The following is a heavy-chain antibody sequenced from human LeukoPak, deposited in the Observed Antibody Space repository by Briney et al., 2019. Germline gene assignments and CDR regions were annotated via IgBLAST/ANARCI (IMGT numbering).Heavy chain of an antibody. Sequence: GASVKVSCKASGFTFTSSAMQWVRQARGQRLEWIGWIVVGSGNTNYAQKFQERVTITRDMSTSTAYMELSSLRSEDTAVYYCAAESLIAAAGHFDYWGQGTLVTVSS. CDR1: GFTFTSSA. V-gene: IGHV1-58*02. J-gene: IGHJ4*02. D-gene: IGHD6-13*01. CDR3: AAESLIAAAGHFDY. CDR2: IVVGSGNT.